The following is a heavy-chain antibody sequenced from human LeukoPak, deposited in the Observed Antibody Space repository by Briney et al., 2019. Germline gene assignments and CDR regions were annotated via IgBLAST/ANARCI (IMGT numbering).Heavy chain of an antibody. Sequence: SEALSLTCTVSGGSISSHYWSWIRQPPGKGLEWIAYLFDSVDTKDNPSLQSRLTLSADTSKNQFSLRLSSVTAADTAVYYCATIKRGSIFGYFDFWGQGIKVTVSS. CDR3: ATIKRGSIFGYFDF. CDR1: GGSISSHY. J-gene: IGHJ4*02. V-gene: IGHV4-59*11. CDR2: LFDSVDT. D-gene: IGHD5-18*01.